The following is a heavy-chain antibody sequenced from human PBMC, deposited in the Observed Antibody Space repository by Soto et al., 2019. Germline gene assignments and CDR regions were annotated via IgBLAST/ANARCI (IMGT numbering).Heavy chain of an antibody. CDR2: IYYSGST. V-gene: IGHV4-59*12. CDR3: ARGWGYYGSGSYHNWFDP. J-gene: IGHJ5*02. Sequence: TLSLTCSGSGGSISSYCWSWVRQPPGKGLEWSGYIYYSGSTNYNPSLKSRVTISVDTSKNQFSLKLSSVTAADTAVYYCARGWGYYGSGSYHNWFDPWGQGTLVPVSS. CDR1: GGSISSYC. D-gene: IGHD3-10*01.